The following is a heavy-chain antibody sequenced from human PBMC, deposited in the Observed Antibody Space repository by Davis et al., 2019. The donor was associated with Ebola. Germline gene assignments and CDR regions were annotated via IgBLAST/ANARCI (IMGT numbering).Heavy chain of an antibody. V-gene: IGHV3-74*01. J-gene: IGHJ4*02. Sequence: GESLKISCAASGFTFSSYWMHWVRQASGKGLVWVSRINSDGSSTSYADSVKGRFTISRDNAKNTLYLQMNSLRAEDTAVYYCASLSGYYPLWGQGTLVTVSS. CDR1: GFTFSSYW. D-gene: IGHD3-22*01. CDR3: ASLSGYYPL. CDR2: INSDGSST.